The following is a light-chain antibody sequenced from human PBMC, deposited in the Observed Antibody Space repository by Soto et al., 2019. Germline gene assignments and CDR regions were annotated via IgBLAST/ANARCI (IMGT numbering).Light chain of an antibody. J-gene: IGKJ1*01. CDR2: KAS. V-gene: IGKV1-5*03. Sequence: IQMTQSPSTLSASVGDRVTFTCRASQSISTWLAWYQQKPGKAPKLLIYKASTLKSGVPSRFSGSGSGTEFTLTISSLQPEDFATYYCHQYNTWTFGQGTKVDIK. CDR1: QSISTW. CDR3: HQYNTWT.